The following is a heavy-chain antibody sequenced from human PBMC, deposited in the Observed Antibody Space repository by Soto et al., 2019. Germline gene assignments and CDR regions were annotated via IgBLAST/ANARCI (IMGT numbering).Heavy chain of an antibody. D-gene: IGHD6-6*01. Sequence: QVQLVQSGAEVKKPGASVKVSCKASGYTFTNYGFSWVRQAPGQGLEWMGWISSYNGNVEYAQKLQGRVAMTTESSTNTAYMELWSLRSDDTAVYYCARAGRLQLHQNYYYNGIDVWGQGTTVTVSS. CDR2: ISSYNGNV. V-gene: IGHV1-18*01. CDR1: GYTFTNYG. CDR3: ARAGRLQLHQNYYYNGIDV. J-gene: IGHJ6*02.